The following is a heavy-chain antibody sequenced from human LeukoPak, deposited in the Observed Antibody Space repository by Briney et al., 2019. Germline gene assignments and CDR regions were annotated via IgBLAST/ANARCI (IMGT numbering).Heavy chain of an antibody. D-gene: IGHD6-13*01. Sequence: PGGSLRLSCAASGFTFSSYGMHWVRQAPGKGLEWVAVISYDGSNKYYADSVKGRFTISRDNSKNTLYLQMNSLRAEDTAVYYCARDRYSSSWYPTPDAFDIWGQGTMVTVSS. CDR3: ARDRYSSSWYPTPDAFDI. J-gene: IGHJ3*02. V-gene: IGHV3-30*03. CDR2: ISYDGSNK. CDR1: GFTFSSYG.